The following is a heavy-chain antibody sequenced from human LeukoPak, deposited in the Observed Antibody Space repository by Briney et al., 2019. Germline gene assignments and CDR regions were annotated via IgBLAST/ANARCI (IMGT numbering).Heavy chain of an antibody. CDR3: ARNVSAGYFDY. J-gene: IGHJ4*01. Sequence: PETLSLTCSVSGGSMTGTTYYWAWIRQPPGKGLEWIGSVYYSGSTSYSPSLKSRVTISVDTSKNQFSLRLSSVTAADTAVYYCARNVSAGYFDYWGHGTLVTVSS. CDR2: VYYSGST. V-gene: IGHV4-39*01. D-gene: IGHD2-8*01. CDR1: GGSMTGTTYY.